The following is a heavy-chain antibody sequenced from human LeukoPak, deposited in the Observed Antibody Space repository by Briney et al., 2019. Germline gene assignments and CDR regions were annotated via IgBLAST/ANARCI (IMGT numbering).Heavy chain of an antibody. Sequence: ASVNVSCKVSGYTLTELSMHWVRQAPGKGLEWMGGFDPEDGETIYAQKFQGRVTMTEDTSTDTAYMELSSLRSEDTAVYYCATSGSYGYPYYFDYWGQGTLVTVSS. D-gene: IGHD5-18*01. J-gene: IGHJ4*02. CDR1: GYTLTELS. CDR3: ATSGSYGYPYYFDY. CDR2: FDPEDGET. V-gene: IGHV1-24*01.